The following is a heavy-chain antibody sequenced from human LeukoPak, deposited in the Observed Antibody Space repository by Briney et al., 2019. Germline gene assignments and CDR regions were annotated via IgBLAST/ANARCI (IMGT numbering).Heavy chain of an antibody. D-gene: IGHD6-19*01. V-gene: IGHV3-23*01. J-gene: IGHJ4*02. CDR1: GFTFSSYA. CDR3: AKDRVEGKKWLAQFDY. Sequence: GGSLRLSCAASGFTFSSYAMSWVRQAPGKGLEWVSVISDSGDRTYYADSVKGRFTISRDNSQNTLYLQMNSLRAEDTAVYHCAKDRVEGKKWLAQFDYWGQGNMVTVSS. CDR2: ISDSGDRT.